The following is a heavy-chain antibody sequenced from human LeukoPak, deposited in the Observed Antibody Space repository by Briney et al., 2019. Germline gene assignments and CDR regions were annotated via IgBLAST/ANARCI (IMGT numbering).Heavy chain of an antibody. CDR3: ARDGASGRGYYYYYGMDV. J-gene: IGHJ6*02. CDR2: MHSTGST. D-gene: IGHD1-26*01. V-gene: IGHV3-53*01. CDR1: GFTVNTNY. Sequence: GGSLRLSCAASGFTVNTNYMSWVRQAPGKGLEWVSIMHSTGSTYYADSVKGRFTFSRDDSNNTLYLRMNSLRAEDTAVYYCARDGASGRGYYYYYGMDVWGPGTTVTVSS.